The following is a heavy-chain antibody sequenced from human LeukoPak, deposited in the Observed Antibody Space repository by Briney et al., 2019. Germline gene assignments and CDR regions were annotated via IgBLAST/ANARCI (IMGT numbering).Heavy chain of an antibody. CDR3: ARGIGAPGPFDY. J-gene: IGHJ4*02. CDR1: GVSLSGYH. CDR2: INHSGTT. Sequence: SETLSLTCAVFGVSLSGYHWTWIRRPPGKGLEWIGQINHSGTTNYNPSLKSRVNISIDTSKNQFSLWLNSVTAADTAVYYCARGIGAPGPFDYWGQGTLVAVSS. V-gene: IGHV4-34*01.